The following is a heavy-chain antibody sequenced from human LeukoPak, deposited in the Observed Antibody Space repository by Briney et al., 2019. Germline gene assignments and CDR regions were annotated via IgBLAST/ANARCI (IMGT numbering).Heavy chain of an antibody. CDR1: GFTFSSYA. CDR3: ARVAAAGSSDY. CDR2: ISSNGGST. J-gene: IGHJ4*02. D-gene: IGHD6-13*01. V-gene: IGHV3-64*01. Sequence: GGSLRLSCAASGFTFSSYAMHWVRQAPGKGLEYVSAISSNGGSTYYANSVKGRLTISRDNSKNTLYLQMGSLRAEDMTVYYCARVAAAGSSDYWGQGTLVTVSS.